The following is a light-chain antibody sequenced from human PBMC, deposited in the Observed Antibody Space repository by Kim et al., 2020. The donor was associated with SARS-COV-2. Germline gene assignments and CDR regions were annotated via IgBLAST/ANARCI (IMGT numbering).Light chain of an antibody. CDR2: KVC. V-gene: IGKV2-30*02. CDR3: MQGTHWPLT. Sequence: PSSISCRRSQRLVHGDGNTYVTGFSQRPGRTRRRVIYKVCNRVSGVQDRISVSVSGTDFTLQVSRVEAEDIGVHWCMQGTHWPLTFSPGTKVD. CDR1: QRLVHGDGNTY. J-gene: IGKJ3*01.